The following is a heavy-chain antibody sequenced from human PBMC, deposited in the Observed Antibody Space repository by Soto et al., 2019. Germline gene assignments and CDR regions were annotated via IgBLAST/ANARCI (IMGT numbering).Heavy chain of an antibody. CDR2: VYSGGRT. J-gene: IGHJ4*02. CDR3: ARAHDIFIGYDY. CDR1: GFAVSDKY. Sequence: EVQLVETGGGLIQPGGSLRLSCAASGFAVSDKYMSWVRQAPGRGLEWVSTVYSGGRTYYADSVKGRFTISRDNSKNTLFLQMNSLRADDTAVYYCARAHDIFIGYDYWGQGTLVTVSS. V-gene: IGHV3-53*02. D-gene: IGHD3-9*01.